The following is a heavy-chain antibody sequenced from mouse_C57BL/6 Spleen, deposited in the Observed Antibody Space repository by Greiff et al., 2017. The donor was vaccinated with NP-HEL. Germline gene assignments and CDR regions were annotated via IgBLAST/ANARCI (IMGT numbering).Heavy chain of an antibody. CDR1: GFTFSSYA. Sequence: EVQLMESGGGLVKPGGSLKLSCAASGFTFSSYAMSWVRQTPEKRLEWVATISDGGSYTYYPDNVKGRFTISRDNAKNNLYLQMSHLKSEDTAMYYCARDLTGTYYFDYWGQGTTLTVSS. CDR3: ARDLTGTYYFDY. J-gene: IGHJ2*01. D-gene: IGHD4-1*01. V-gene: IGHV5-4*01. CDR2: ISDGGSYT.